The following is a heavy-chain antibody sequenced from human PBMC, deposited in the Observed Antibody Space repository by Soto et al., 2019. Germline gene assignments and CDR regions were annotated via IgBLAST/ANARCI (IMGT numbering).Heavy chain of an antibody. CDR2: IWYDGSNK. J-gene: IGHJ3*02. CDR3: ARDLYSSRGEMGAFDI. D-gene: IGHD6-13*01. CDR1: GFTFSSYG. Sequence: QVQLVESGGGVVQPGRSLRLSCAASGFTFSSYGMHWVRQAPGKGLEWVAVIWYDGSNKYYADSVKGRFTISRDNSKNTLYLQMNSLRAEDTAVYYCARDLYSSRGEMGAFDIWGQGTMVTVSS. V-gene: IGHV3-33*08.